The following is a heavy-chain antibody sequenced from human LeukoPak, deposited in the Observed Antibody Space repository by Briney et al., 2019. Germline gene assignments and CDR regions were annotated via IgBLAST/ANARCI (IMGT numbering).Heavy chain of an antibody. D-gene: IGHD4-23*01. Sequence: PSETLSLTCTVSGGSISGYYWSWIRQPPGKGLEWIGYIYYSGSTNYNPSLKSRVTISVDTSKNQFSLKLSSVTAADTAVYYCARTDFGGNSLNYWGQGTLVTVSS. CDR3: ARTDFGGNSLNY. CDR1: GGSISGYY. J-gene: IGHJ4*02. CDR2: IYYSGST. V-gene: IGHV4-59*01.